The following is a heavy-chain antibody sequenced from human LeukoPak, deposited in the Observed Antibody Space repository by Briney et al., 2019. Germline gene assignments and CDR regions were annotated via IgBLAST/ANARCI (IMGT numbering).Heavy chain of an antibody. CDR3: ARVSWSLFDY. CDR2: INHSGST. V-gene: IGHV4-34*01. J-gene: IGHJ4*02. D-gene: IGHD6-13*01. CDR1: GGSFSGYY. Sequence: SGTLSLTCAVYGGSFSGYYWSWIRQPPGKGLEWIGEINHSGSTNYNPSLKSRVTISVDTSKNQFSLKPSSVTAADTAVYYCARVSWSLFDYWGQGTLVTVSS.